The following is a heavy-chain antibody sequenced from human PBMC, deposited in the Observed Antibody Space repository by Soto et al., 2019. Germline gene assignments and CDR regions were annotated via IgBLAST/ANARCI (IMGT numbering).Heavy chain of an antibody. CDR2: IYYSGST. J-gene: IGHJ3*02. Sequence: QVQLQESGPGLVKPSETLSLTCTVSGGSINTYYWSWIRQPPGKGLEWIGFIYYSGSTNYNPSLKSRVTISLDTSKNHFSLKLSSVTAADTAVYYCVAALSGTGAFDIWGQGTMVTVSS. CDR3: VAALSGTGAFDI. V-gene: IGHV4-59*08. CDR1: GGSINTYY. D-gene: IGHD6-19*01.